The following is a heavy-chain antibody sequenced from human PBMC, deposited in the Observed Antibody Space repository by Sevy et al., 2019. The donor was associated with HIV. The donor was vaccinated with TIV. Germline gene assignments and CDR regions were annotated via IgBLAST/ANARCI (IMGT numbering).Heavy chain of an antibody. CDR2: INNSGGST. CDR1: GSTVNPYA. Sequence: GGSLRLSCIASGSTVNPYAMSWVRQAPGKGLEWVAVINNSGGSTDYADSVRGRFSISRDNPNVYLEMNSLRVDDTAVYYCVKERVGYISSWYYFDYWGQRTLVTVSS. V-gene: IGHV3-23*01. J-gene: IGHJ4*02. CDR3: VKERVGYISSWYYFDY. D-gene: IGHD6-13*01.